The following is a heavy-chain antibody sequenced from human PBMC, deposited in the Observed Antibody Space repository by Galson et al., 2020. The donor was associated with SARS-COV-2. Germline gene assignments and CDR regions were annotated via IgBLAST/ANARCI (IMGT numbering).Heavy chain of an antibody. CDR2: IYHSGST. J-gene: IGHJ5*02. V-gene: IGHV4-38-2*02. CDR1: GYSISSGYS. D-gene: IGHD2-15*01. CDR3: ARDPRGGSLSLAWFDP. Sequence: SETLSLTCTVSGYSISSGYSWGWIRQPPGKGLEWIGSIYHSGSTYYNPSLKSRVTISVDTSKNQFSLKLSSVTAADTAVYYCARDPRGGSLSLAWFDPWGQGTLVTVSS.